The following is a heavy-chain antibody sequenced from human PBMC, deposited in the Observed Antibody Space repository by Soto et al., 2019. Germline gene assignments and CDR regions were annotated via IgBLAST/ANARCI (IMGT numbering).Heavy chain of an antibody. V-gene: IGHV3-23*01. CDR3: AKERNSWYSSGSDS. CDR1: GFTLSSCA. Sequence: GXLRLSWSNSGFTLSSCAMGWVLQAPGKGLEWVSSISFNGVSTYYADSVKGRFTISRDNSKNILYLHMISLRAEDTDVYYCAKERNSWYSSGSDSWGQGTPVTVSS. D-gene: IGHD2-15*01. CDR2: ISFNGVST. J-gene: IGHJ4*02.